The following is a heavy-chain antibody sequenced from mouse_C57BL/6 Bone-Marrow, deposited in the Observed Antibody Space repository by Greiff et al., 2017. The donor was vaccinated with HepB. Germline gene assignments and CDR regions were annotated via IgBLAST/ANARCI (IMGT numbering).Heavy chain of an antibody. J-gene: IGHJ2*01. V-gene: IGHV1-64*01. D-gene: IGHD2-2*01. Sequence: QVQLQQSGAELVKPGASVKLSCKASGYTFTSYWMHWVKQRPGQGLEWIGLIHPNSGSTNYNEKFKSKATLTIDNSSITAYMQLSSLTSEDSAVYDWEGVTTYDFDYWGQGTTLTVSS. CDR1: GYTFTSYW. CDR2: IHPNSGST. CDR3: EGVTTYDFDY.